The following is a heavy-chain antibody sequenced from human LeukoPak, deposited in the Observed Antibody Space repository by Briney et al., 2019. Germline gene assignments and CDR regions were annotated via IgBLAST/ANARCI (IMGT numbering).Heavy chain of an antibody. V-gene: IGHV3-53*01. D-gene: IGHD3-10*02. CDR1: GFTVSSNY. CDR3: ARWTPFFVRAHAFDI. J-gene: IGHJ3*02. Sequence: GGSLRLSCAASGFTVSSNYVSWVRQAPGKGLEWVSVIYSGGTTYYADSVKGRFTIPRDNSKNTLYLQMNSLRAEDTAVYHCARWTPFFVRAHAFDIWGQGTLVTVSS. CDR2: IYSGGTT.